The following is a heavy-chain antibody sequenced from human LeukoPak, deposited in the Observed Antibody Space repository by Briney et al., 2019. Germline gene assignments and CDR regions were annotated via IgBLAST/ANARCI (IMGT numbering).Heavy chain of an antibody. Sequence: SVKVSCKASGGTFSSYAISWVRQAPGQGLEWMGGIIPIFGTANYAQKFQGRVTITADKSTSTAYMELSSLRSEDTAVYYCARKGVSDNRSSTSCNNWFDPWGQGTLVTVSS. CDR1: GGTFSSYA. CDR2: IIPIFGTA. CDR3: ARKGVSDNRSSTSCNNWFDP. V-gene: IGHV1-69*06. J-gene: IGHJ5*02. D-gene: IGHD2-2*01.